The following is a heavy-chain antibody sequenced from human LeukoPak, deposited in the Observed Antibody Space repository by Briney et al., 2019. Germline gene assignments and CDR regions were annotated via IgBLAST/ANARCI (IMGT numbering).Heavy chain of an antibody. CDR2: MDHSGST. V-gene: IGHV4-34*01. Sequence: PSETLSVTCAVYGGAFSGNYWSWIRQPPGKGLEWIGEMDHSGSTNYNPSLKSRVTISVDTSKNHFSLKLSSVTAADTAVYYCARGQGDAWSGYVLNVWGEGTTVTVSS. D-gene: IGHD3-3*01. CDR1: GGAFSGNY. J-gene: IGHJ6*04. CDR3: ARGQGDAWSGYVLNV.